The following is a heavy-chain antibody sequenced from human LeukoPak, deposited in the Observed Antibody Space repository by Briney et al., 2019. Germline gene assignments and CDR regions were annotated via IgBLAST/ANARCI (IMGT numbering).Heavy chain of an antibody. V-gene: IGHV3-73*01. D-gene: IGHD4-23*01. CDR3: ARSYGGNSGVWFDP. CDR1: GFTFSGCA. J-gene: IGHJ5*02. CDR2: IRSKANSYAT. Sequence: GGSLRLSCAASGFTFSGCAMHWVRQASGKGLEWVGRIRSKANSYATAYAASVKGRFTISRDDSKNTAYLQMNSLKTEDTAVYYCARSYGGNSGVWFDPWGQGTLVTVSS.